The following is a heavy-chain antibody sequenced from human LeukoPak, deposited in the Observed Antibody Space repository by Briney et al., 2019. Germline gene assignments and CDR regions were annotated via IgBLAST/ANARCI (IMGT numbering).Heavy chain of an antibody. D-gene: IGHD3-10*01. V-gene: IGHV1-18*01. J-gene: IGHJ4*02. CDR2: ISAYNGNT. Sequence: ASVKVSCKASGYTFTCYGISWVRQAPGQGLEWMGWISAYNGNTNYAQKLQGRVTMTTDTSTSTAYMELRSLRSDDTAVYYCARAAMVRGVIISYYFDYWGQGTLVTVSS. CDR3: ARAAMVRGVIISYYFDY. CDR1: GYTFTCYG.